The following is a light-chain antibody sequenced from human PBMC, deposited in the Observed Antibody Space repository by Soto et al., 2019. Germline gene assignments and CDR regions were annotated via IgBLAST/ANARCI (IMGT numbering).Light chain of an antibody. J-gene: IGKJ5*01. CDR2: DAS. Sequence: EIVLKQSPATLSSSPGERATLSCRASQTVSSYLLWYQQKPGQAPRLLIYDASNRATGVPARFTGSGSETDFTLTISSLEPEDFAVYYCQHRMNWPLTFGQGTRLEI. CDR3: QHRMNWPLT. V-gene: IGKV3-11*01. CDR1: QTVSSY.